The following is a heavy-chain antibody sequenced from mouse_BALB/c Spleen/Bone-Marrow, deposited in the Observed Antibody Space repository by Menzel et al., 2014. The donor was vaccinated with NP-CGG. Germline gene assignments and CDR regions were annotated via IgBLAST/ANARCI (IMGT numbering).Heavy chain of an antibody. CDR2: IYPGDGDT. CDR3: ARGGISVDY. CDR1: GYAFSVYW. Sequence: VQLQQSGAELVRPGSSVKISCKASGYAFSVYWMNWVKQRPGQGLEWTGRIYPGDGDTNYNGKFKGRATLTADKSSNTAYMQLSSLTSEDSAVYFCARGGISVDYWGQGTTLTVSS. J-gene: IGHJ2*01. V-gene: IGHV1-80*01.